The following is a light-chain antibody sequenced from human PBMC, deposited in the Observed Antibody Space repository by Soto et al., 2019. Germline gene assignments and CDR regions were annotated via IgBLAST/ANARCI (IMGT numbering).Light chain of an antibody. CDR1: QSVSSTY. J-gene: IGKJ5*01. Sequence: EIVLTQSPGTLSLSPGERATLSCRASQSVSSTYLIWYQQKPGQAPRLLIYGASSRATGVPDRFSGGGSGTDFTLTISRLEPEDFAVYYCQQYGSSHTFGQGTRLEIK. CDR2: GAS. CDR3: QQYGSSHT. V-gene: IGKV3-20*01.